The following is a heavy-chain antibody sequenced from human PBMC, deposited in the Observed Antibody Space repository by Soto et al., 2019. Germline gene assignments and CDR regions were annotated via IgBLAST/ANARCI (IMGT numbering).Heavy chain of an antibody. Sequence: GGSLRLSCAASGFTFSSYGMHWVRQAPGKGLEWVAVIWYDGSNKYYADSVKGRFTISRDNSKNTLYLQMNSLRAEDTAVYYCATGSYDSSGQLGYWGQGTLVTVSS. V-gene: IGHV3-33*01. CDR1: GFTFSSYG. CDR2: IWYDGSNK. D-gene: IGHD3-22*01. J-gene: IGHJ4*02. CDR3: ATGSYDSSGQLGY.